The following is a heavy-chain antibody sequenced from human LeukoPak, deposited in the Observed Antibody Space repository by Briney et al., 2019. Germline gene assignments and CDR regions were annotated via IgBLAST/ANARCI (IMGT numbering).Heavy chain of an antibody. CDR1: GFTFTSST. Sequence: SVKVSCKASGFTFTSSTVQWVRQARGQRLEWIGWIVVGSGNTKYAQKFQESVTITRDMSTNTAYMELSSLRSEDTAVYYCAADLYGPVFDYWGQGTLVTVSS. CDR3: AADLYGPVFDY. D-gene: IGHD3-16*01. CDR2: IVVGSGNT. V-gene: IGHV1-58*01. J-gene: IGHJ4*02.